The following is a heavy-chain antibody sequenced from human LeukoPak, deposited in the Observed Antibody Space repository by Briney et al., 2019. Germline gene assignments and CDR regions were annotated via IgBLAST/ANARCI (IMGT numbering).Heavy chain of an antibody. V-gene: IGHV1-3*01. CDR2: INGDNANT. Sequence: ASVKVSCKPSGSTFTSYALHWLRQSPGQSLEWLGCINGDNANTEYSQRFQGRVTITRDTSARTAYIYLSYLTSEDTAVFYCARGGPNSGGWTIDYWGQGAKVSVSS. CDR1: GSTFTSYA. J-gene: IGHJ4*02. CDR3: ARGGPNSGGWTIDY. D-gene: IGHD6-19*01.